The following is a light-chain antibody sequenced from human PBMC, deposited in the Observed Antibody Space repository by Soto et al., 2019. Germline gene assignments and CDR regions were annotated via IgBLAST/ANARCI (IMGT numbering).Light chain of an antibody. CDR3: QQYNSWLWT. V-gene: IGKV3-15*01. CDR2: GAS. Sequence: EIVMTQSPATLSVSPGEGATLSCRASQSVSSKLAWYQQKPGQAPRLLIYGASTRATGIPARFSGSGSGTEFTLIISSLQSDDSAVYYCQQYNSWLWTFGQGTNVEIK. J-gene: IGKJ1*01. CDR1: QSVSSK.